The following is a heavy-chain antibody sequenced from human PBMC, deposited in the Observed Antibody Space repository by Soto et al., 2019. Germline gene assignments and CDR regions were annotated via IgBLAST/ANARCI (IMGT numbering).Heavy chain of an antibody. J-gene: IGHJ4*02. CDR2: ISSSSSYT. V-gene: IGHV3-11*05. CDR1: GFTFSDYY. CDR3: ARDHHRYSGYDYVDY. D-gene: IGHD5-12*01. Sequence: GGSLRVSCAASGFTFSDYYMSWIRQAPGKGLEWVSYISSSSSYTNYADSVKGRFTISRDNAKNSLYLQMNSLRAEDTAVYYCARDHHRYSGYDYVDYWGQGTLVTVSS.